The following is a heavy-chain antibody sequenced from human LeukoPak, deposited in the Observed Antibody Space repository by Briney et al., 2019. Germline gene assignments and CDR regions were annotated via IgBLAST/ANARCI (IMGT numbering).Heavy chain of an antibody. CDR3: ARGVAVAGNFDY. Sequence: SETLSLTCTVSGGSISSYYWSWIRQPPGKGLEWIGYIYYSGSTNYNPSLKSRVTISVDTSKNQFSLKLSSVTAADTAVYYCARGVAVAGNFDYWGQGTLVTVSS. D-gene: IGHD6-19*01. CDR2: IYYSGST. CDR1: GGSISSYY. V-gene: IGHV4-59*08. J-gene: IGHJ4*02.